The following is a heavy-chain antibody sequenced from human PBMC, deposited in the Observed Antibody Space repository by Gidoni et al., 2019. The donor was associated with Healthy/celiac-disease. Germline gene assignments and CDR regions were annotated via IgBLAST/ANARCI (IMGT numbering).Heavy chain of an antibody. D-gene: IGHD5-12*01. V-gene: IGHV3-49*05. CDR2: IRSKAYGGTT. Sequence: EVQLVESGGGLVKPGRSLRLSCTASGFTFGDYAMSWFRQAPGKGLEWVGFIRSKAYGGTTEYAASVKGRFTISRDDSKSIAYLQMNSLKTEDTAVYYCTAQGGYVPFYYYGMDVWGQGTTVTVSS. CDR1: GFTFGDYA. J-gene: IGHJ6*02. CDR3: TAQGGYVPFYYYGMDV.